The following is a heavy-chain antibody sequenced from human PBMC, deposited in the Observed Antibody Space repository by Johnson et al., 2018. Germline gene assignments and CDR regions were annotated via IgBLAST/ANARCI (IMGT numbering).Heavy chain of an antibody. CDR1: GFSLNNYD. CDR3: ASPRRTSGFLEWPSYFDY. Sequence: VQLQESGGNWVQPEGSLRLSCAASGFSLNNYDMHWVRQAPGKGLEWVSYISGRKNFIYYADSVRGRFTISRGNAKNSVFLQRNSLSAEDPAVYYCASPRRTSGFLEWPSYFDYWGQGTLVTVSS. CDR2: ISGRKNFI. D-gene: IGHD3-3*01. J-gene: IGHJ4*02. V-gene: IGHV3-48*04.